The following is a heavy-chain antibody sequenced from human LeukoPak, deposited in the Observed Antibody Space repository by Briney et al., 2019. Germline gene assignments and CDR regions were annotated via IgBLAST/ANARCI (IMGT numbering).Heavy chain of an antibody. CDR2: IYYSGST. V-gene: IGHV4-39*07. J-gene: IGHJ4*02. D-gene: IGHD1-26*01. Sequence: PSETLSLTCTVSGGSISRSRYYWGWIRQPPGKGLEWIGSIYYSGSTYYNPSLKSRVTISVDTSKNQFSLKLSSVTAADTAVYYCARASRRGSQEDYWGQGTLVTVSS. CDR1: GGSISRSRYY. CDR3: ARASRRGSQEDY.